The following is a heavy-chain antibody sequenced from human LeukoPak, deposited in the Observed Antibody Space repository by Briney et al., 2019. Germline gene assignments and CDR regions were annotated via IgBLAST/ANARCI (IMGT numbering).Heavy chain of an antibody. CDR3: SVCTLFDY. Sequence: GGSLRLSCAASGFTFSTYAMSWVRQAPGKGLEWVSGISGSGGSTYYADSVKGRFTISRDNFRNTLYLQMNSLRAEDTAVYYCSVCTLFDYWGQGTLVTVSS. CDR2: ISGSGGST. CDR1: GFTFSTYA. J-gene: IGHJ4*02. V-gene: IGHV3-23*01. D-gene: IGHD5/OR15-5a*01.